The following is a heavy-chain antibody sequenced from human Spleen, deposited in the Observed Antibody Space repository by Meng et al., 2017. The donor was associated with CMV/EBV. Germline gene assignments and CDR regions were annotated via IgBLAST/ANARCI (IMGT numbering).Heavy chain of an antibody. V-gene: IGHV3-74*01. Sequence: AASGFTFTDYWMHWVRQAPGKGLVWVSRMSSDGSSTTYADSVKGRFTISRDNAKNTLYLQMNSLRDGDSAVYYCAREAEGTGKWYFDLWGRGTLVTVSS. D-gene: IGHD3-10*01. J-gene: IGHJ2*01. CDR1: GFTFTDYW. CDR2: MSSDGSST. CDR3: AREAEGTGKWYFDL.